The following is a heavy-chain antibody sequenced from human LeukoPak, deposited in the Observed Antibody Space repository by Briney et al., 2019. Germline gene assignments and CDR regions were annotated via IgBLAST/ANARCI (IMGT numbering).Heavy chain of an antibody. CDR1: GYTFTSYY. D-gene: IGHD4-23*01. CDR2: INPSGGST. Sequence: ASVKVSCKASGYTFTSYYIHWVRQAPGQGLEWMGIINPSGGSTTYAQKFQGRVAMTRDTSTSRVYMELSSLRSEDTAVYYCATFDYGGSDAFDIWGQGTMVTVSS. CDR3: ATFDYGGSDAFDI. J-gene: IGHJ3*02. V-gene: IGHV1-46*01.